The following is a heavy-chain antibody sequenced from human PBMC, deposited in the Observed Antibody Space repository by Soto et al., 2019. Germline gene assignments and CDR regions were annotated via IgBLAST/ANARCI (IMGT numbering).Heavy chain of an antibody. D-gene: IGHD5-18*01. CDR1: GFTFSSYG. CDR2: IWDDGSNK. J-gene: IGHJ5*02. CDR3: ARDRAVYSYGYLGWFDP. Sequence: QVQLVESGGGVVQPGRSLRLSCAASGFTFSSYGMHWVRQAPGKGLEWVAVIWDDGSNKYYADSVKGRFTISRDNSKNTLYLQMNSLRAEDTAVYYCARDRAVYSYGYLGWFDPWGQGTLVTVSS. V-gene: IGHV3-33*01.